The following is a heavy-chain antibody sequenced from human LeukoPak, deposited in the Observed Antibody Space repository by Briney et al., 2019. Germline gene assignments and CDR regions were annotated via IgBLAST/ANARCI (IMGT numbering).Heavy chain of an antibody. CDR2: IIPIFGTA. Sequence: SVKVSCKASGGTFSSYAISWVRQAPGQGLEWMGGIIPIFGTANYAQKFQGRVTITADESTSTAYMELSSLRSEDTAVYYCARVPASSSGWYEILDYWGQGTLVTVSS. CDR1: GGTFSSYA. D-gene: IGHD6-19*01. V-gene: IGHV1-69*13. CDR3: ARVPASSSGWYEILDY. J-gene: IGHJ4*02.